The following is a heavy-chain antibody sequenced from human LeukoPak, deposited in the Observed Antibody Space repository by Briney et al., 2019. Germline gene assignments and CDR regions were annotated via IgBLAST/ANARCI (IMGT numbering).Heavy chain of an antibody. J-gene: IGHJ4*02. Sequence: PGGSLRLSCAASGFTFRSYEMNWVRQAPGKGLEWVSYISSSGSTIYYADSVKGRFTISRDNAKNSLYLQMNSLRAEDTAVYYCARMHGEIDYWGQGTLVTVSS. V-gene: IGHV3-48*03. CDR2: ISSSGSTI. CDR3: ARMHGEIDY. CDR1: GFTFRSYE. D-gene: IGHD3-10*01.